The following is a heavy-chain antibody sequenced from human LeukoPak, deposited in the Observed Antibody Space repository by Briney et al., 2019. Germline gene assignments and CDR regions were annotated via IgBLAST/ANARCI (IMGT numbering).Heavy chain of an antibody. CDR2: IYWDDAK. CDR1: GFSLSTSGVG. J-gene: IGHJ5*02. V-gene: IGHV2-5*02. CDR3: AYRPDGSSGYGRDVWYDP. D-gene: IGHD3-22*01. Sequence: SGPTLVKPTQTLTLTCTFSGFSLSTSGVGVGWIRQPPGKALEWLALIYWDDAKRYSPSLKSRLTITKDTSKNQVVLTITNMDPVDTATYYCAYRPDGSSGYGRDVWYDPGGQGTLVTVSA.